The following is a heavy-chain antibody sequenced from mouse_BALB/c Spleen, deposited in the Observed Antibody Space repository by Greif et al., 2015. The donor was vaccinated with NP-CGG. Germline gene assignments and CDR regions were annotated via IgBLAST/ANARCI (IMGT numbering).Heavy chain of an antibody. D-gene: IGHD1-1*02. CDR1: GFNIKDTY. CDR2: IDPANGNT. V-gene: IGHV14-3*02. J-gene: IGHJ2*01. CDR3: AGRDSSGGSSYLTY. Sequence: EVQLQQSGAELVKPGASVKLSCTASGFNIKDTYMHWAKQRPEQGLEWIGRIDPANGNTKYDPKFQGKATITADTSSNPASLRPSSLTSEDTPVYYCAGRDSSGGSSYLTYWAQGTP.